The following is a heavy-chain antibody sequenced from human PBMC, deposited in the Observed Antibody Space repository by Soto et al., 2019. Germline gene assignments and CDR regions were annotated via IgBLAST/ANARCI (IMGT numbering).Heavy chain of an antibody. J-gene: IGHJ4*02. D-gene: IGHD3-22*01. CDR3: ARVRRYYDSSGTTYYFEY. Sequence: SETLSLTCTVSGGSISSGDYYWSWIRQPPGKGLEWIGYIYYSGSTYYNPSLKSRVTTSVDTSKNQFSLKLSSVTAADTAVYYCARVRRYYDSSGTTYYFEYWGQGTLVTVSS. CDR1: GGSISSGDYY. V-gene: IGHV4-30-4*01. CDR2: IYYSGST.